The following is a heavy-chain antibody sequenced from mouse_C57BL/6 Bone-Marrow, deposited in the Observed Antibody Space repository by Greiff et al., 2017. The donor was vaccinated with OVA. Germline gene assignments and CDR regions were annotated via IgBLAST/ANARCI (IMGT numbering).Heavy chain of an antibody. D-gene: IGHD1-1*01. CDR3: AREDYYGSRNWYFDV. CDR1: GYTFTDYN. CDR2: INPNNGGT. Sequence: VQLQQSGPELVKPGASVKIPCKASGYTFTDYNMDWVKQSHGKSLEWIGDINPNNGGTIYNQKFKGKATLTVDKSSSTAYMDLRSLTSEDTAVYYCAREDYYGSRNWYFDVWGTGTTVTVSS. V-gene: IGHV1-18*01. J-gene: IGHJ1*03.